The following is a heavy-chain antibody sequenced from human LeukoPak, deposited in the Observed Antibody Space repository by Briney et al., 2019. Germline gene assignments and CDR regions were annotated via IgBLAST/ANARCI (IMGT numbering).Heavy chain of an antibody. J-gene: IGHJ4*02. V-gene: IGHV3-30*02. Sequence: GGSLRLSCASSGFSFSNFRIHWVRQAAGKGLEWVAFIGFDGSDKHYAHSVKGRFTISRDDSKNTLYLQMDSLRSEDTAVYYCAKDRENTNGYIFNYWGQGTLVTVSS. CDR1: GFSFSNFR. CDR2: IGFDGSDK. D-gene: IGHD5-24*01. CDR3: AKDRENTNGYIFNY.